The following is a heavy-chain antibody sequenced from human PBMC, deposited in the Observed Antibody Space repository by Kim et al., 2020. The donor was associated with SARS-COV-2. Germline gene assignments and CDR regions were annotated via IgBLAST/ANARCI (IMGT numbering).Heavy chain of an antibody. Sequence: NDTPSLKSRVTISVDTSKSQFSLKLSSVTAADTAVYYCARTRGSSSSLDYWGQGSLVTVSS. CDR3: ARTRGSSSSLDY. V-gene: IGHV4-59*01. D-gene: IGHD6-13*01. J-gene: IGHJ4*02.